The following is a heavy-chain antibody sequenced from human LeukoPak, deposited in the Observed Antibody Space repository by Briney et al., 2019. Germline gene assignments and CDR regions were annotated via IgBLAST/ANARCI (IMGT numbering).Heavy chain of an antibody. V-gene: IGHV3-30*04. D-gene: IGHD1-26*01. J-gene: IGHJ2*01. CDR2: ISYDGSNK. Sequence: PGGSLRISCAASKFSFSNYAMHWVRQAPGKGLEWVAVISYDGSNKYYADSVKGRFTISRDNSKNTLYLQMNSLRAEDTAVYYCASSDDQQWYFDLWGRGTLVTVSS. CDR3: ASSDDQQWYFDL. CDR1: KFSFSNYA.